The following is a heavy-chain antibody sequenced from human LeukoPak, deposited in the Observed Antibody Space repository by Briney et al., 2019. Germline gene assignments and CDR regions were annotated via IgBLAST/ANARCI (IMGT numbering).Heavy chain of an antibody. D-gene: IGHD1-26*01. Sequence: SVKVSCKASGGTFSSYAISWVRQAPGQGLEWMGGIIPIFGTANYAQKFQGRVTITTDESTSTAYMELSSLRSEDTAVYHCARGDGDPSSELGHWGQGTLVTVSS. CDR3: ARGDGDPSSELGH. J-gene: IGHJ4*02. CDR1: GGTFSSYA. V-gene: IGHV1-69*05. CDR2: IIPIFGTA.